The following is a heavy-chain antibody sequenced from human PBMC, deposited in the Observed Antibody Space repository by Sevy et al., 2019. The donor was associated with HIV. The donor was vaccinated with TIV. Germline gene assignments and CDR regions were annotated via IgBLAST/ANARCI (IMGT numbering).Heavy chain of an antibody. V-gene: IGHV3-7*01. Sequence: GGSLRLSCAASGFVFSDYWMSWVRQAPGKGLEWVANIKRDGSEKYYVASVKGRFTISRDNAKTSLYLQMNSLRTEDTAVYYCARDAAEGPYSSSWYSNWLDPWGQGTLVTVSS. CDR2: IKRDGSEK. CDR3: ARDAAEGPYSSSWYSNWLDP. J-gene: IGHJ5*02. D-gene: IGHD6-13*01. CDR1: GFVFSDYW.